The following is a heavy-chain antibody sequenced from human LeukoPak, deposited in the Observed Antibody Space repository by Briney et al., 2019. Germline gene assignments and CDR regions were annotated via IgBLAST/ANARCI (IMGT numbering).Heavy chain of an antibody. J-gene: IGHJ4*02. CDR2: TYRSKWYN. V-gene: IGHV6-1*01. CDR1: AA. Sequence: AAXXXIRQSXXXXLEWLGRTYRSKWYNDYAVSVKSRITINPDTSKNQFSLQLNSVTPEDTAVYYCARGRAAYFDYWGQGTLVTVSS. CDR3: ARGRAAYFDY. D-gene: IGHD2-15*01.